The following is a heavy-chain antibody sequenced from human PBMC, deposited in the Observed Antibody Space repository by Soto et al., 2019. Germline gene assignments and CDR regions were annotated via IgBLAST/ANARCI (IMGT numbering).Heavy chain of an antibody. J-gene: IGHJ6*02. CDR3: ARVSMVRGENYYGMDV. CDR1: GYTFTGYY. V-gene: IGHV1-2*04. Sequence: ASVKVSCKASGYTFTGYYMHWVRQAPGQGLEWMGWINPNSGGTNYAQKFQGWVTMTRDTSVSTAYMELSRLRSDDTAVYYCARVSMVRGENYYGMDVWGQGTTVTVS. D-gene: IGHD3-10*01. CDR2: INPNSGGT.